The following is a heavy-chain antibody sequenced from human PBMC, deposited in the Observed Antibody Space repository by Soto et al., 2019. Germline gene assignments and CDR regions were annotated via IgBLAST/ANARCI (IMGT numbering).Heavy chain of an antibody. Sequence: ASVKVSCKTSGYTFNTYGINWVRQAPGQGLELMGWISAYDGKTTYAEKFQGRGTLTTDTSTSTAYMELRSLRSDDTAIYYCARDPREFWTSYWFDPWGQGTPVTVSS. CDR3: ARDPREFWTSYWFDP. D-gene: IGHD3-3*01. V-gene: IGHV1-18*01. CDR2: ISAYDGKT. CDR1: GYTFNTYG. J-gene: IGHJ5*02.